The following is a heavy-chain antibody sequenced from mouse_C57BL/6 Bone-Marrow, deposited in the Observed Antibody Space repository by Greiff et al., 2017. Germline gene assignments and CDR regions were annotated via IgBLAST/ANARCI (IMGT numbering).Heavy chain of an antibody. J-gene: IGHJ4*01. CDR2: INYDGSST. CDR1: GFTFSDYY. CDR3: ARGNGSSYDYYAMDY. D-gene: IGHD1-1*01. Sequence: EVKLVESEGGLVQPGSSMKLSCTASGFTFSDYYMAWVRQVPEKGLEWVANINYDGSSTYYLDSLKSRFIISRDNAKNILYLQMSSLKSEDTATYYCARGNGSSYDYYAMDYWGQGTSVTVSS. V-gene: IGHV5-16*01.